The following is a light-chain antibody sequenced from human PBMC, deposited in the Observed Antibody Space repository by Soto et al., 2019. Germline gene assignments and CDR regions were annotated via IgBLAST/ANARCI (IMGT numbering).Light chain of an antibody. CDR2: DVS. CDR1: QSVSTN. CDR3: QQYGSSPET. J-gene: IGKJ1*01. Sequence: VMTQSPATLSVSPGERAALSCRASQSVSTNLAWYRQKPGQAPRLLIYDVSRRATGIPDRFSGSGSGTDFTLTVSRLEPEDFAVYYCQQYGSSPETFGQGTKVDIK. V-gene: IGKV3-20*01.